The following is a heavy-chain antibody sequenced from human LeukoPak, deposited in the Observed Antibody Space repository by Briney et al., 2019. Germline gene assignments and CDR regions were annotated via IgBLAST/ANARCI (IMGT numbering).Heavy chain of an antibody. Sequence: PGGSLRLSCAASGVIFSNAWMSWVRQAPGKGLEWVGRIKSKSDGGTTDYAAPVKGRFTISRDDSKNALYLQMNSLKTEDTAVYYCTEAYCGGDCYWGQGTLVTVSS. CDR2: IKSKSDGGTT. D-gene: IGHD2-21*01. CDR1: GVIFSNAW. CDR3: TEAYCGGDCY. V-gene: IGHV3-15*01. J-gene: IGHJ4*02.